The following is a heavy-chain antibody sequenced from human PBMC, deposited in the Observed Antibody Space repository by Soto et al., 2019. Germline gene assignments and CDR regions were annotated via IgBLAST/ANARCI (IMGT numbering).Heavy chain of an antibody. CDR3: ARGRFYSETSTWFAF. J-gene: IGHJ5*01. V-gene: IGHV1-8*01. CDR1: GYTFTDYD. CDR2: VSPNSGNT. Sequence: QVQLVQSGTEVKKPGASVKVSCKASGYTFTDYDINWVRQAPGQGLVWMGWVSPNSGNTVYAQKFQDRVNMTRDTSISTAYMELNNLRFEDTAMYYCARGRFYSETSTWFAFWGQGTPVTVSS. D-gene: IGHD2-2*01.